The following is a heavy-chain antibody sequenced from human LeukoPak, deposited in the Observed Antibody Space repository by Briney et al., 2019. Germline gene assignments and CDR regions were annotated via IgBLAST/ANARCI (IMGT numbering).Heavy chain of an antibody. D-gene: IGHD3-3*01. CDR2: INPNSGGT. CDR1: GSTFTNHG. V-gene: IGHV1-2*02. J-gene: IGHJ4*02. Sequence: ASVKVSCMASGSTFTNHGLNWVRQAPGQGLEWMGWINPNSGGTNYAQKFQGRVTMTRDTSISTAYMELSRLRSDDTAVYHCARDLEATGYWGQGTLVTVSS. CDR3: ARDLEATGY.